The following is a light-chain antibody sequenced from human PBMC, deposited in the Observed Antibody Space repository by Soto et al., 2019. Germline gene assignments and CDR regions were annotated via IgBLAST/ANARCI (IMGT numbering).Light chain of an antibody. CDR2: DAS. Sequence: EIVLTQSPATLSLSPGERATLSCRASHSVNTHLAWYHQKPGQAPRLLIQDASNRATGLPPRFSGSGSGTDFTLTISSQAPHVSAVYYCQQRSKWPRTFGQGTKVEIK. CDR3: QQRSKWPRT. CDR1: HSVNTH. J-gene: IGKJ1*01. V-gene: IGKV3-11*01.